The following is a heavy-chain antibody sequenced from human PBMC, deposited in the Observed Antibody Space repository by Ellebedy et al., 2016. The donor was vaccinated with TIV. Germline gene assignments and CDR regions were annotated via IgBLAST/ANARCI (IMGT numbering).Heavy chain of an antibody. V-gene: IGHV3-23*01. CDR3: TKWEMRLNYFTD. CDR1: GFAFSSYP. J-gene: IGHJ4*02. Sequence: PGGSLRLSCAASGFAFSSYPMSWVRQAPGKGLEWVSGINEHGRDTFHADSVTGRFTISRDNARNTVHLQLNGLRAEDTAVYYCTKWEMRLNYFTDWGRGALVTVSS. CDR2: INEHGRDT. D-gene: IGHD1-26*01.